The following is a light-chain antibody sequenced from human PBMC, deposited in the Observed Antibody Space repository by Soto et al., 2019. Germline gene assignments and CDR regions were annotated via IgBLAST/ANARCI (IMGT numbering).Light chain of an antibody. CDR1: SSNIGAGYD. CDR2: GNS. Sequence: QSVLTQPPSVSGAPGQRVTISCTGSSSNIGAGYDVHWYQQHPGTAPKLLIYGNSKRPSGVPDRFSGSKSGTSASLAITGHQAEDEADYYCQSYDSSLSGSVVFGAGTTVTV. V-gene: IGLV1-40*01. CDR3: QSYDSSLSGSVV. J-gene: IGLJ2*01.